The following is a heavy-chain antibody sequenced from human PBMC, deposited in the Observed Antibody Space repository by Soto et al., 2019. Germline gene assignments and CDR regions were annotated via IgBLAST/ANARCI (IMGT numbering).Heavy chain of an antibody. Sequence: GGSLRLSCAASGFTVSSAGMHWVRQARGKGLEWVAVISYDGSNTYYADSVKGRFTISRDNSKNTLYLQMNSLRAEDTAVYYCAKDRGSSYYYYGMDVWGQGTTVTVSS. CDR3: AKDRGSSYYYYGMDV. J-gene: IGHJ6*02. D-gene: IGHD1-26*01. V-gene: IGHV3-30*18. CDR1: GFTVSSAG. CDR2: ISYDGSNT.